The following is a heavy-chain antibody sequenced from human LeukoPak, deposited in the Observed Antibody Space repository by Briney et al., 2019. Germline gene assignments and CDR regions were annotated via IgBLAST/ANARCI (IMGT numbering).Heavy chain of an antibody. CDR3: AKGVPQDVNTSGYFLPFHY. V-gene: IGHV3-23*01. J-gene: IGHJ4*02. CDR2: ITGSGGRT. CDR1: VFTFSSCA. Sequence: GGSLRLSCAASVFTFSSCAMNWVRQAPGKGLEWVSAITGSGGRTYYADSVKGRFTISRDNSKNTLYLQMNSLTAEDTAVYYCAKGVPQDVNTSGYFLPFHYWGQGTLVTVSS. D-gene: IGHD3-22*01.